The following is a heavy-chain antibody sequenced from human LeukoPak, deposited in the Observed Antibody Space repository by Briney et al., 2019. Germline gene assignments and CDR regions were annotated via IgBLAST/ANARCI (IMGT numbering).Heavy chain of an antibody. V-gene: IGHV1-2*02. D-gene: IGHD2-2*01. CDR3: ARQEADPHQLLFR. CDR1: GYTFTGYS. CDR2: INPDSGGT. Sequence: ASVKVSCKASGYTFTGYSMHWVRQAPGQGLEWMGWINPDSGGTNCAQKFQGRVTMTRDTSISTAYMELSRLRSDDTAVYYCARQEADPHQLLFRWGQGALVTVSS. J-gene: IGHJ4*02.